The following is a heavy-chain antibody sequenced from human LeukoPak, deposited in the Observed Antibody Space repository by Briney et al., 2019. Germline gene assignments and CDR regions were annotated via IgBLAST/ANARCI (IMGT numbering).Heavy chain of an antibody. CDR1: GFTFSRFW. V-gene: IGHV3-74*01. CDR3: ASRNFGSSPFDY. J-gene: IGHJ4*02. Sequence: GESLRLSCAASGFTFSRFWMHWVRQAPRKGLVWVSRISSDGSNTNYADSVKGRFTISRDNAKNTLYLQMDSLTGDDTAVYYCASRNFGSSPFDYWGQGTLVTVSS. D-gene: IGHD3-10*01. CDR2: ISSDGSNT.